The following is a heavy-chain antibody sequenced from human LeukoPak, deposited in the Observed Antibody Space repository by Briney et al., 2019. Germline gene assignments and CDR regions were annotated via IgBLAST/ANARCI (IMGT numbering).Heavy chain of an antibody. CDR1: GGSFSVYY. CDR3: ARGRRSSGCFDY. Sequence: SETLSLTCAVYGGSFSVYYWSWIRQPPGKGLEWIGEINHSGSTNYNPSLKSRVTISVDTSKNQFSLKLSSVTAADTAVYYCARGRRSSGCFDYWGQGTLVTVSS. V-gene: IGHV4-34*01. CDR2: INHSGST. D-gene: IGHD6-19*01. J-gene: IGHJ4*02.